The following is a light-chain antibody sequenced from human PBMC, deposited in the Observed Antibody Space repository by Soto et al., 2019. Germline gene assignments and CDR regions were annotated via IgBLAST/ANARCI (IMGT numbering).Light chain of an antibody. J-gene: IGKJ3*01. V-gene: IGKV3-20*01. CDR2: AAS. Sequence: EVVLTQSPGTLSLSAGERATLSCRASQSVANNHLAWYQQRPGQAPRLLIYAASTRAAGIPDRFSGSGSGTDFHLTISRLEPEDFGVFFCHHYGRSPIFTFGPGTTVDMK. CDR1: QSVANNH. CDR3: HHYGRSPIFT.